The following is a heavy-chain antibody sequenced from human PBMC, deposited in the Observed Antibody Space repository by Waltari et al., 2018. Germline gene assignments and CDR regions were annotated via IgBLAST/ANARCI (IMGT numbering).Heavy chain of an antibody. J-gene: IGHJ5*02. V-gene: IGHV4-39*01. CDR1: GDSISSSRYY. CDR3: ARHWKKSGYRFDP. CDR2: IYYSGST. Sequence: QLQLQESGPGLVKPSETLSLTCTVPGDSISSSRYYGGWIRQSPGKGLEWIGSIYYSGSTDYNPTLKSRVTISGDTSKNQFSLKLSSVTAADTAVYYCARHWKKSGYRFDPWGQGTLVTVSS. D-gene: IGHD5-12*01.